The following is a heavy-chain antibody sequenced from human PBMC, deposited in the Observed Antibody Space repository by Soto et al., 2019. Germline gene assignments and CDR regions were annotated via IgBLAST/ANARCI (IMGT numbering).Heavy chain of an antibody. CDR2: INPNSGGT. CDR1: GYTFAGYY. Sequence: ASVNVSCKASGYTFAGYYMHWVRQAPGQGLEWMGWINPNSGGTNYAQKFQGWVTMTRDTSISTAYMELSRLRSDDTAVYYCARSAGTTHWYYYMDVWGKGTTVTVSS. D-gene: IGHD1-7*01. V-gene: IGHV1-2*04. CDR3: ARSAGTTHWYYYMDV. J-gene: IGHJ6*03.